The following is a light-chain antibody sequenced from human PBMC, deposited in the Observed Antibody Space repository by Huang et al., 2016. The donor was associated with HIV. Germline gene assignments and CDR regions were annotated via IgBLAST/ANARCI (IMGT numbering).Light chain of an antibody. Sequence: AIQMTQSPSSLPASVGDRVTITCRASQPIRNDLAWYQHKPGEAPKLLIYAASSLQIGVPSRFSGSGSGTDFTLTISRLQPEDCATYYCLQHFNYPWTFGQGTKV. CDR3: LQHFNYPWT. J-gene: IGKJ1*01. V-gene: IGKV1-6*01. CDR1: QPIRND. CDR2: AAS.